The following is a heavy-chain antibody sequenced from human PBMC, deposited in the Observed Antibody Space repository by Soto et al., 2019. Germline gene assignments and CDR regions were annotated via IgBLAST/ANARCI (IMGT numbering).Heavy chain of an antibody. Sequence: EVQLVQSGAEVKKPGESLKISCKGSGYSFTSYWIGWVRQMPGKGLEWMGIIYPGDSDTRYSPSFQGQVTISADKSISTAYLQWSSLKASDTAMYYCARHVFAGDDFWSGYSLNAFDIWGQGTMVTVSS. CDR2: IYPGDSDT. V-gene: IGHV5-51*01. CDR3: ARHVFAGDDFWSGYSLNAFDI. J-gene: IGHJ3*02. CDR1: GYSFTSYW. D-gene: IGHD3-3*01.